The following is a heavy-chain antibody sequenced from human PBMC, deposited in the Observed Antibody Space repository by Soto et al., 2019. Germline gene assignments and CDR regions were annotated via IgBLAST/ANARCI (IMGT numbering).Heavy chain of an antibody. V-gene: IGHV1-3*01. CDR1: GYTFTSYA. CDR2: INAGNSDT. J-gene: IGHJ4*02. D-gene: IGHD4-17*01. Sequence: GASVKVSCKASGYTFTSYAMHWVRQAPGQRLEWMGWINAGNSDTKYSQKFQGRVTITSDTSASTAYMELSSLRSEDTAVYYCARDFDGDGFDYWGQGTLVTVSS. CDR3: ARDFDGDGFDY.